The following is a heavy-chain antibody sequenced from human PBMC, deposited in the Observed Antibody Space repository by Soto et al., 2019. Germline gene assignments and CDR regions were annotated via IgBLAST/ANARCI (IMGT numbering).Heavy chain of an antibody. CDR2: IIPINGIT. CDR3: ARVQSGYDFAY. CDR1: GYTFSSYY. D-gene: IGHD5-12*01. Sequence: GASVKVSCKASGYTFSSYYMNWVRQAPGQGLEWMGRIIPINGITNYAQKFQGRVTMTTDTSTSTAYMELRSLRPDDTAVYYCARVQSGYDFAYWGQGTLVTVSS. J-gene: IGHJ4*02. V-gene: IGHV1-18*04.